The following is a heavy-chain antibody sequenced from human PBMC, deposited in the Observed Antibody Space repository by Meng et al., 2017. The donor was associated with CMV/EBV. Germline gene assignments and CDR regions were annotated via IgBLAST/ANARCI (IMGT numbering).Heavy chain of an antibody. J-gene: IGHJ4*02. CDR2: VNSNNDAT. V-gene: IGHV1-2*02. CDR3: VRSSGWSLFDY. CDR1: GFTFSDYY. Sequence: VQLGRLGAGMKSPGASVKVSCTTSGFTFSDYYIPWVRQAPGQGLEWMGWVNSNNDATNYERKFQGRVSMTRDTSISTAHMELSRLMSDDTAVYYCVRSSGWSLFDYWGQGTLVTVSS. D-gene: IGHD6-19*01.